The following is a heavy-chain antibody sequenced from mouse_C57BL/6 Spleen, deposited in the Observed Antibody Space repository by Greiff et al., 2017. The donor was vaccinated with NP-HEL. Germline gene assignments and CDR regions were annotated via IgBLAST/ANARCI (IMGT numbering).Heavy chain of an antibody. Sequence: EVMLVESGGGLVQPGGSLSLSCAASGFTFTDYYMSWVRQPPGKALEWLGFIRNKANGYTTEYSASVKGRFTISRGNSQSILYRQMNALRAEDSATYYCARYPGLRRGGNYFDYWGQGTTLTVSS. V-gene: IGHV7-3*01. CDR2: IRNKANGYTT. D-gene: IGHD2-4*01. CDR1: GFTFTDYY. J-gene: IGHJ2*01. CDR3: ARYPGLRRGGNYFDY.